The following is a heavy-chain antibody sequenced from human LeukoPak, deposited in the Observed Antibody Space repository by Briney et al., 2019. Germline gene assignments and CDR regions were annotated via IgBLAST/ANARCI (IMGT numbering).Heavy chain of an antibody. Sequence: GSLRLSCAASGFSVSSNYMSWVRQAPGKGLEWVSALYSGGTTYYSDSVKGRFTISSDNSKNTLCLQMNSLRAEDTALYYCAKQVGPSTTFDIWGLGTMVTVSS. D-gene: IGHD1-14*01. CDR1: GFSVSSNY. V-gene: IGHV3-53*01. J-gene: IGHJ3*02. CDR2: LYSGGTT. CDR3: AKQVGPSTTFDI.